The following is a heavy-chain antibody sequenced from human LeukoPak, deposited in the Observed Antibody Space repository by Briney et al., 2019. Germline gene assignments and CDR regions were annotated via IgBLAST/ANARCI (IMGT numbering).Heavy chain of an antibody. CDR2: INWNGGST. V-gene: IGHV3-20*04. CDR1: GFTFDYYG. Sequence: GGSLRLSCAASGFTFDYYGMSWVRQAPGKGLEWVSGINWNGGSTGYADSVKGRFTISRDNAKNSLYLQMNSLRAEDTALYYCARATAMVTIAYWGQGTLVTVSS. J-gene: IGHJ4*02. D-gene: IGHD5-18*01. CDR3: ARATAMVTIAY.